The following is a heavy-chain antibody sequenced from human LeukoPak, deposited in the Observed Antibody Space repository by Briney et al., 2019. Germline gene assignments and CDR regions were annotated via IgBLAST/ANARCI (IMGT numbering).Heavy chain of an antibody. CDR1: GGSISSSNW. CDR3: ARDLIVFGVVIGNFDY. CDR2: IYHSGNT. V-gene: IGHV4-4*02. D-gene: IGHD3-3*01. J-gene: IGHJ4*02. Sequence: PSGTLSLTCAVSGGSISSSNWWSWVRQPPGKGLEWIGEIYHSGNTNYNPSLKSRVTISVDTSKNQFSLKLSSVTAAGTAVYYCARDLIVFGVVIGNFDYWGQGTLVTVSS.